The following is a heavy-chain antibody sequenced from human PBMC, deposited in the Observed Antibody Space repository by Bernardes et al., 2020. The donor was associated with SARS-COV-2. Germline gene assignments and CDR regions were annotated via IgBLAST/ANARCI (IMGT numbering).Heavy chain of an antibody. Sequence: SETLSLTCTVSGGSISSYYWTWIRQPPGKGLEWIGYIYNSGANYNPSLKSRVSISVDTSQNQFSLKVTSVTAADTAVYYCARGLLLGWYFDLWGRGTLVTVSS. CDR1: GGSISSYY. CDR2: IYNSGA. J-gene: IGHJ2*01. V-gene: IGHV4-59*08. CDR3: ARGLLLGWYFDL. D-gene: IGHD3-16*01.